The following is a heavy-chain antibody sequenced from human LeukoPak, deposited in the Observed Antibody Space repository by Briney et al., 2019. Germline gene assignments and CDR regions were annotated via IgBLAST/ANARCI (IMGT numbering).Heavy chain of an antibody. Sequence: GGSLRLSCAASGFTFSDYYMSWIRQAPGKGLEWVSVIYSGGSTYYADSVKGRFTISRDNSKNTLYLQMNSLRAEDTAVYYCATSNYQDYYYYGMDVWGQGTTVTVSS. V-gene: IGHV3-66*01. CDR3: ATSNYQDYYYYGMDV. D-gene: IGHD5-24*01. CDR1: GFTFSDYY. CDR2: IYSGGST. J-gene: IGHJ6*02.